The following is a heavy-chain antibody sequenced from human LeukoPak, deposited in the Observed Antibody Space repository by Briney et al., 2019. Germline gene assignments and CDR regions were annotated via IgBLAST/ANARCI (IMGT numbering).Heavy chain of an antibody. J-gene: IGHJ3*02. CDR2: IDPSGGST. V-gene: IGHV1-46*01. CDR1: GYTFTTYY. CDR3: ARGARVYDILSGYNHAFDI. Sequence: GASVKVSCKASGYTFTTYYIHWVRQAPGQGLEWMGIIDPSGGSTDYAQKFQGRVTMTRDMSTTTVYMELSSLRSEDTAVYHCARGARVYDILSGYNHAFDIWGQGTMVTVSS. D-gene: IGHD3-9*01.